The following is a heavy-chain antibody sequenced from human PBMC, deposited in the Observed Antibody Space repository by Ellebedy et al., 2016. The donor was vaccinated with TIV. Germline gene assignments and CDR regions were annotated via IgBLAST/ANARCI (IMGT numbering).Heavy chain of an antibody. V-gene: IGHV3-74*01. CDR2: INSDGRST. Sequence: PGGSLRLSCAASGFTFNIYRMHWVRQVPGKGLVWVSRINSDGRSTSYADFVKGRFTISRDNSKNTRYLHMNDLRVEDTAVYYCARDRRGLGVWGQGTTVTVSS. J-gene: IGHJ6*02. CDR3: ARDRRGLGV. CDR1: GFTFNIYR.